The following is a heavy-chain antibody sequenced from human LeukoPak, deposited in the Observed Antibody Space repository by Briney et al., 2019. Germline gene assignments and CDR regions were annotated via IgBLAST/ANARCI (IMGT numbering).Heavy chain of an antibody. D-gene: IGHD3-22*01. CDR3: AKGHGDASGYYYFDS. J-gene: IGHJ4*02. V-gene: IGHV3-23*01. CDR1: GFIFSNYG. Sequence: GGSLRLSCAASGFIFSNYGMSWVRQAPGKGLEWVSAIRGNAGTTYYADSVKGRFTIFRDNYKNMLYLQMNSLRVEDTAVYYCAKGHGDASGYYYFDSWGQGTLVTVSS. CDR2: IRGNAGTT.